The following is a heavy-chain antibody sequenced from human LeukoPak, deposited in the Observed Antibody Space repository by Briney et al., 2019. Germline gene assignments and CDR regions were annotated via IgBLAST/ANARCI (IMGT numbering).Heavy chain of an antibody. V-gene: IGHV3-23*01. D-gene: IGHD3-9*01. J-gene: IGHJ6*03. CDR2: ISGSGGST. CDR3: ARDLRYYGWYSIYNYYYYYYMDV. Sequence: PGGSLRLSCATSGFTFMNYAMSWVRQAPGKGLEWVSGISGSGGSTYYADSLKGRFTISRDNSKDTLYVQMNSLRAEDTAVYYCARDLRYYGWYSIYNYYYYYYMDVWGKGTTVTVSS. CDR1: GFTFMNYA.